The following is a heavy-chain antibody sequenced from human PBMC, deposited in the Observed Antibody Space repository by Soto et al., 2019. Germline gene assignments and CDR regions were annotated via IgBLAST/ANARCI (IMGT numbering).Heavy chain of an antibody. Sequence: SVKVSCKASGGTFSSYAISWVRQAPGQGLEWMGGIIPIFGTANYAQKFQGRVTITADESTSTAYMEVSSLRSEDTAVYYCARDVGHSSSWMMDHWGQGTLVTVSS. CDR1: GGTFSSYA. V-gene: IGHV1-69*13. J-gene: IGHJ4*02. D-gene: IGHD6-13*01. CDR2: IIPIFGTA. CDR3: ARDVGHSSSWMMDH.